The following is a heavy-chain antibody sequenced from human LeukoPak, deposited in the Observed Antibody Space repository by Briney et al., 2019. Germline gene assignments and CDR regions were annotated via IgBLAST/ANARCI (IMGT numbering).Heavy chain of an antibody. CDR2: IYYSGST. J-gene: IGHJ4*02. D-gene: IGHD1-1*01. CDR1: GGSISSGDYY. V-gene: IGHV4-30-4*01. CDR3: ARRTENWNYFDY. Sequence: SQTLSLTCTVSGGSISSGDYYWSWIRQPPGKGLEWIGYIYYSGSTYYNSSLKSRVTISVDTSKNQFSLKLSSVTAADTAVYYCARRTENWNYFDYWGQGTLVTVSS.